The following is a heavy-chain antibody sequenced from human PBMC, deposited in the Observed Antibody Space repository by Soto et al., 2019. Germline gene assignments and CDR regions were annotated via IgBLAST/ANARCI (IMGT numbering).Heavy chain of an antibody. CDR2: TTSDGARI. Sequence: PGGSLRLSCAASGFAFSTYGMHWVRQAPGKGLEWVAVTTSDGARINYADSVKGRFTISRDNSRTTLYFQMNSLRIDDTVMYYXARXXPGREWELPDYWGQGTLVTVSS. V-gene: IGHV3-30*03. CDR1: GFAFSTYG. D-gene: IGHD1-26*01. J-gene: IGHJ4*02. CDR3: ARXXPGREWELPDY.